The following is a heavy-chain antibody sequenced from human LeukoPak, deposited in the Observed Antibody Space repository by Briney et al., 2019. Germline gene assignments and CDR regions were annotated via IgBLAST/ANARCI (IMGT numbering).Heavy chain of an antibody. CDR3: ARDDSSGYYAPPEGMDV. D-gene: IGHD3-22*01. CDR1: GFTFSSYS. CDR2: ISSSGSTI. J-gene: IGHJ6*02. Sequence: GGSLRLSCAASGFTFSSYSMNWVRQAPGKGLEWVSYISSSGSTIYYADSVKGRFTIPRDNAKNSLYLQMNSLRAEDTAVYYCARDDSSGYYAPPEGMDVWGQGTTVTVSS. V-gene: IGHV3-48*04.